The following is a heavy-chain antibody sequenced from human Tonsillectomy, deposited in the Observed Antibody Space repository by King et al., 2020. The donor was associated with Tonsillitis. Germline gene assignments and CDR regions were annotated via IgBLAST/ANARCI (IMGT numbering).Heavy chain of an antibody. D-gene: IGHD3-16*01. Sequence: QVQLVESGGGVVQPGRSLRLSCAASGFTFSSFGMNCVRQAPGKGLEWVAVISYDGSNEYYADYVKGRFTISRENSKNTLYLQMTSLRTEDTAVYYCARTMPGSRAYGEFDYWGRGTLVTVSS. J-gene: IGHJ4*02. CDR2: ISYDGSNE. V-gene: IGHV3-30*03. CDR1: GFTFSSFG. CDR3: ARTMPGSRAYGEFDY.